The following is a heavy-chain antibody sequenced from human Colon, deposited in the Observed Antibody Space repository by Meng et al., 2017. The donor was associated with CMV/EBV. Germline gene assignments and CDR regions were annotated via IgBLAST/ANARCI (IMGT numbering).Heavy chain of an antibody. CDR3: AKNLFVPPAIMSVFAPNVY. J-gene: IGHJ4*02. D-gene: IGHD2-2*02. CDR1: GISFKSYA. Sequence: GESLKISCAFSGISFKSYAMSWVRQAPGQGLEWVAVISSAGDEIYYADSVKGRFIVSRDNAKNTLFLQINGLGAEDTAVYYCAKNLFVPPAIMSVFAPNVYWGQGTLVTVSS. CDR2: ISSAGDEI. V-gene: IGHV3-23*01.